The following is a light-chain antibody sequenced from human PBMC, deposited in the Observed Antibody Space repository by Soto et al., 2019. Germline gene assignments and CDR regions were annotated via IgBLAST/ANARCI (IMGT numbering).Light chain of an antibody. CDR3: QQYNTYSVT. Sequence: DIQMTQSPSTLSPSVGDRVTITCRASQNIVNWLAWYQQKPGKAPNILIYGASTLERGVPSRFSGSGSGTEFTLTITNLQPDDFATYYCQQYNTYSVTFGQGTRLEIK. CDR2: GAS. J-gene: IGKJ5*01. CDR1: QNIVNW. V-gene: IGKV1-5*01.